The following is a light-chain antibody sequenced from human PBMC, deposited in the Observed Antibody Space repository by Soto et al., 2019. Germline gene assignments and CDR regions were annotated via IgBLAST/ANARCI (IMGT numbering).Light chain of an antibody. CDR1: SSDVGGYNY. CDR2: EVN. CDR3: TAYAFNNKLGL. Sequence: QSALTQPPSASGSPGQSVTISCTGTSSDVGGYNYVSWYQQFPGKAPKLIIYEVNKRPAGVPDRFSASKSGNTASLTVSGLEAEDEDDYYFTAYAFNNKLGLLGGGTKLTVL. J-gene: IGLJ2*01. V-gene: IGLV2-8*01.